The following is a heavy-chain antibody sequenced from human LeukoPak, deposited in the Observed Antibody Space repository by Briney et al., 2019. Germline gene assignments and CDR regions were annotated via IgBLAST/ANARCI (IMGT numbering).Heavy chain of an antibody. CDR2: IIPIFGTA. V-gene: IGHV1-69*05. Sequence: ASVKVSCKASGGTFSSYAISWVRQAPGQGLEWMGGIIPIFGTANYAQKFQGRVTITTDESTSTAYMELSSLRSEDTAVYYCASDDYGGNYWYFDLWGRGTLVTVSS. J-gene: IGHJ2*01. CDR3: ASDDYGGNYWYFDL. D-gene: IGHD4-23*01. CDR1: GGTFSSYA.